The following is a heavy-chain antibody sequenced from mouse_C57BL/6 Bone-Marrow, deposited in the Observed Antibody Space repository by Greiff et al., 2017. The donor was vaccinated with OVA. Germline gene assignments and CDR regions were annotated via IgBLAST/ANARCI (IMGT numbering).Heavy chain of an antibody. J-gene: IGHJ1*03. CDR3: ATRGPWYFDV. CDR2: INPNYGTT. V-gene: IGHV1-39*01. CDR1: GYSFTDYY. Sequence: LVESGPELVKPGASVKISCKASGYSFTDYYMNWVKQSHGKSLEWIGVINPNYGTTSYTQKFKGKATMTVAQSSSTAYMQLNSLTSEDSAVYYCATRGPWYFDVWGTGTTVTVSS.